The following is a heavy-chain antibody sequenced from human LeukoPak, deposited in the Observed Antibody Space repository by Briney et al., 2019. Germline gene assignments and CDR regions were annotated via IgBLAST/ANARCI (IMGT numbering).Heavy chain of an antibody. J-gene: IGHJ4*02. Sequence: ASVKVSCKASGYTFSSYAMNWVRQAPGQGLEWMGWINTNTGNPTYAQGFTGRFVFSLDTSVSTAYLQISSLQAEDTAVYYCARSNNDGDYLGVGFDYWGQGTLVTVSS. D-gene: IGHD4-17*01. CDR2: INTNTGNP. V-gene: IGHV7-4-1*02. CDR1: GYTFSSYA. CDR3: ARSNNDGDYLGVGFDY.